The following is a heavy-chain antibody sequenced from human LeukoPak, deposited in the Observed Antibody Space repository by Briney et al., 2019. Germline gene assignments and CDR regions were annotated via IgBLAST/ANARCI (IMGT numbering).Heavy chain of an antibody. CDR1: DGSINSYY. V-gene: IGHV4-59*01. J-gene: IGHJ4*02. D-gene: IGHD3-9*01. CDR2: IYYNGNT. CDR3: ARGRATGRSGGDY. Sequence: SETLSLTCSVSDGSINSYYWNWIRRPPGKGLEWIGYIYYNGNTNYSPSLKSRVTMSVDTSKNLFSLKVSSVTAADTAVYYCARGRATGRSGGDYWGQGTLVTVSS.